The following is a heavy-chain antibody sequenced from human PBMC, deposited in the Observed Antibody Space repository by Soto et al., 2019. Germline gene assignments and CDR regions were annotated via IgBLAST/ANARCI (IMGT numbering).Heavy chain of an antibody. CDR3: ARDPNGYCSSTSYLYGMDV. D-gene: IGHD2-2*01. V-gene: IGHV1-18*01. CDR2: ISAYNGNT. Sequence: QVPLVQSGAEVKKPGASVKVSCKASGYTFTSYGISWVRQAPGQGLEWMGWISAYNGNTNYAQKLQGRVTMTTDTSTSTAYMELRSLRSDDTAVYYCARDPNGYCSSTSYLYGMDVWGQGTTVTVSS. J-gene: IGHJ6*02. CDR1: GYTFTSYG.